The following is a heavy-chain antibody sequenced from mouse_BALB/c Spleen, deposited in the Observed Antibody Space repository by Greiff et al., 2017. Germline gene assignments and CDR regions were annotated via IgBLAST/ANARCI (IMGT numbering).Heavy chain of an antibody. CDR2: IDPSDSYT. CDR3: TRYYGSSYYAMDY. V-gene: IGHV1S127*01. J-gene: IGHJ4*01. Sequence: QVQLQQPGAELVKPGASVKMSCKASGYTFTSYWMHWVKQRPGQGLEWIGVIDPSDSYTSYNQKFKGKATLTVDTSSSTAYMQLISLTSEDSAVYYCTRYYGSSYYAMDYWGQGTSVTVSS. CDR1: GYTFTSYW. D-gene: IGHD1-1*01.